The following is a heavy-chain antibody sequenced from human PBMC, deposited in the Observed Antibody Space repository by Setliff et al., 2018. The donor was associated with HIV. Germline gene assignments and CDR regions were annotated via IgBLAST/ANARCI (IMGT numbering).Heavy chain of an antibody. CDR2: INPNSGNT. J-gene: IGHJ3*02. Sequence: ASVKVSCKASGYTFTGYYMHWVRQAPGQGLEWMGWINPNSGNTNYAQKLQGRVTMTTDTSTSTAYMELRSLRSDDTAVYYCARDRAGDAFDIWGQGTMVTVSS. D-gene: IGHD3-10*01. CDR1: GYTFTGYY. CDR3: ARDRAGDAFDI. V-gene: IGHV1-18*04.